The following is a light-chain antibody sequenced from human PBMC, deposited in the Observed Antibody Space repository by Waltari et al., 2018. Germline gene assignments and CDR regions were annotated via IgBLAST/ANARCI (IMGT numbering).Light chain of an antibody. V-gene: IGKV1-39*01. J-gene: IGKJ2*03. Sequence: DIQMTQSPSSLSASVGDRVTITCRASQNINNFLNWYQQKPVKAPNLLIYTASGLPKGVPSRFSGSGSGTDFTLTISGRQPEDLATYYCQQVFVTPYSFGQGTKLDI. CDR3: QQVFVTPYS. CDR1: QNINNF. CDR2: TAS.